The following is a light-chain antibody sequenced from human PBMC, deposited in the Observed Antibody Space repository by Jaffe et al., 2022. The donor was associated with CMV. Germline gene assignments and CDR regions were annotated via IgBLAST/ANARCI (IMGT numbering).Light chain of an antibody. CDR1: QNVSSN. CDR2: ETS. V-gene: IGKV3-15*01. CDR3: QQYNYWPPNT. Sequence: EIVMTQSPATLSVSPGERATLSCRASQNVSSNLAWYQQKPGQAPRLLIYETSTRATGIPARFSGSGSETEFTLTISSLQSEDIAVYYCQQYNYWPPNTFGQGTNLETK. J-gene: IGKJ2*01.